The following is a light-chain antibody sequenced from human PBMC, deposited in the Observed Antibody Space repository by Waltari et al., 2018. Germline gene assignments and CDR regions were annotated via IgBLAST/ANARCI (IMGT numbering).Light chain of an antibody. Sequence: DIQMTQSPSSLSASVGDRVTITCRASQGISNYLAWYQQKPGKVPKLLIYAASTLQSGVPSRFIGSGSGTDFTLTISSLQPEDVATYYCQKYNSATPWTFGQGTEVEIK. CDR3: QKYNSATPWT. CDR2: AAS. J-gene: IGKJ1*01. V-gene: IGKV1-27*01. CDR1: QGISNY.